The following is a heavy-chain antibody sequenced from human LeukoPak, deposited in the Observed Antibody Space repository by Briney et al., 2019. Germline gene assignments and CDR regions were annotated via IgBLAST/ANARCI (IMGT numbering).Heavy chain of an antibody. V-gene: IGHV3-53*01. J-gene: IGHJ4*02. Sequence: GSLRLSCAASGFTVSSNYMSWVRQAPGKGLEWVSIIYSGGSTFYADSVKGRFTISRDNSKNTLYLQMNSLRAEDTAVYYCAKGYCSSTSCLKTDWGQGTLVTVSS. CDR3: AKGYCSSTSCLKTD. CDR1: GFTVSSNY. D-gene: IGHD2-2*01. CDR2: IYSGGST.